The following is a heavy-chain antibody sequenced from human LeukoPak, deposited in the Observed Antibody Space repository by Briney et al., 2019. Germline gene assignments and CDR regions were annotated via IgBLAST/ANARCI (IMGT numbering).Heavy chain of an antibody. V-gene: IGHV3-30*02. CDR3: ARDGVLESSSVFYFDY. D-gene: IGHD1-1*01. CDR1: GLTFSSYG. J-gene: IGHJ4*02. CDR2: IRYDGSNK. Sequence: GGSLRLSCAASGLTFSSYGMHWVRQAPGKGLEWVTFIRYDGSNKYYADSVKGRFTISRDNSKNTLYLQMNSLRPEDTAVYYCARDGVLESSSVFYFDYWGQGTLVAVSS.